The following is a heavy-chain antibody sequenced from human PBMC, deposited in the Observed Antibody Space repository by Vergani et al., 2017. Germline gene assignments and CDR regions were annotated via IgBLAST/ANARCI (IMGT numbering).Heavy chain of an antibody. J-gene: IGHJ6*02. CDR3: AKAVRYCSSTNCRGGPRLYYGMDV. D-gene: IGHD2-2*01. CDR1: GFTFSSYG. V-gene: IGHV3-30*18. CDR2: ISYDGSNK. Sequence: QVQLVESGGGVVQPGRSLRLSCAASGFTFSSYGMHWVRQAPGKGLEWVAVISYDGSNKSYADSVKGRFTISRDNSKNTLYLQMNSLRAEDTAVYYCAKAVRYCSSTNCRGGPRLYYGMDVWGQGT.